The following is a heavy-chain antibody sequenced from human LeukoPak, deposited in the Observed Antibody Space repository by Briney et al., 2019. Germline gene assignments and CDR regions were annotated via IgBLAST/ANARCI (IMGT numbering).Heavy chain of an antibody. CDR1: GFTFNNYA. CDR2: ITGSDGDT. V-gene: IGHV3-23*01. D-gene: IGHD3-22*01. J-gene: IGHJ4*02. Sequence: PGGSLRLSCAASGFTFNNYAMSWVRQVPGKGLEWVSAITGSDGDTYYADSVKGRFTISRDISKNTLYLQMNSLRAEDTAVYYCAKGHSFITMIGLFDYWGQGTLVTVSS. CDR3: AKGHSFITMIGLFDY.